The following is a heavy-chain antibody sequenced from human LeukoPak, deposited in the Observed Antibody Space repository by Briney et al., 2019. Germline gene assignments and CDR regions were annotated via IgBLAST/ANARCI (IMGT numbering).Heavy chain of an antibody. J-gene: IGHJ3*01. CDR3: AKDGSNDWRWGAFDV. CDR2: IDSSGSST. Sequence: GGSLRLSCAASGFTFSNYAMSWLRQAPGKGLEWVSSIDSSGSSTFYADSVKGRFSISRDNSKHTLYLQMNTLRADDTAVYYCAKDGSNDWRWGAFDVWGQGTMVTVSS. V-gene: IGHV3-23*01. D-gene: IGHD2-15*01. CDR1: GFTFSNYA.